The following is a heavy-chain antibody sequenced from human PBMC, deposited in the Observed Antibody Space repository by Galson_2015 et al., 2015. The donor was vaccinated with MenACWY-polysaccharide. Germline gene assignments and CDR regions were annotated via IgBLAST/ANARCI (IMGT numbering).Heavy chain of an antibody. CDR3: ARDPKQKPTTVPTGRFDY. Sequence: SGYTFNTYAMNWVRQAPGQGLEWVGGINTNTGNPTYAQGFTGRFVFSLDASVSTAYLQISSLKAEDTAVYYCARDPKQKPTTVPTGRFDYWGQGTLVTVSS. CDR2: INTNTGNP. CDR1: GYTFNTYA. V-gene: IGHV7-4-1*02. J-gene: IGHJ4*02. D-gene: IGHD4-17*01.